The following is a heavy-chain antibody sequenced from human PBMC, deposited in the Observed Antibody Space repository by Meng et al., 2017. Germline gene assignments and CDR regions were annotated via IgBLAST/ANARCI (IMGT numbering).Heavy chain of an antibody. D-gene: IGHD2-15*01. Sequence: GESLKISCAASGFTFSDYYMSWIRQAPGKGLEWVSYISSSGSTIYYADSVKGRFTISRDNAKNSLYLQMNSLRAEDTALYYCAKSGRSRAFCSRGAEYFQHWGQGTLVTVSS. CDR3: AKSGRSRAFCSRGAEYFQH. V-gene: IGHV3-11*01. J-gene: IGHJ1*01. CDR2: ISSSGSTI. CDR1: GFTFSDYY.